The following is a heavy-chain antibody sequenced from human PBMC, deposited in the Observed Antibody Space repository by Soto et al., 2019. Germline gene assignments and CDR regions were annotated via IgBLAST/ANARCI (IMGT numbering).Heavy chain of an antibody. V-gene: IGHV4-31*03. Sequence: SENLSLTCTFSGGSISSGGYYWSWIRQHPGKGLEWIGYIYYSGSTYYNPSLKSRVTISVDTSKNQFSLKLSSVTAADTAVYYCASQALDTAIFDYWGQGTLVTVSS. CDR2: IYYSGST. CDR1: GGSISSGGYY. J-gene: IGHJ4*02. D-gene: IGHD5-18*01. CDR3: ASQALDTAIFDY.